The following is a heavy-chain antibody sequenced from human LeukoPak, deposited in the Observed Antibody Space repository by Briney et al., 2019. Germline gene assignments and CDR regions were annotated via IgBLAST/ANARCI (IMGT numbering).Heavy chain of an antibody. CDR1: GGSISSYY. D-gene: IGHD5-12*01. J-gene: IGHJ6*03. CDR2: IYYTGST. CDR3: ARVVYSGYDFRGAMDV. Sequence: SETLSLTCTISGGSISSYYWSWIRQPPGKGLEWIGYIYYTGSTNHNPSLKSRVTISVDTSKNQFSLKLSSVTAADTAVYYCARVVYSGYDFRGAMDVWGKGTTVTISS. V-gene: IGHV4-59*01.